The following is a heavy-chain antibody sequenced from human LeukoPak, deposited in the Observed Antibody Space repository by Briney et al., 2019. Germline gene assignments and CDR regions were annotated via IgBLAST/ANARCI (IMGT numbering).Heavy chain of an antibody. D-gene: IGHD3-22*01. CDR1: GFTFSSYA. Sequence: AGGSLRLSCAASGFTFSSYAMSWVRQAPGKGLEWVSVISGSGEFTYYADSVKGRFTISRDNSKNTLYLQMNSLRAEDTALYYCAKVFYYDSSGRYFDYWGQGTLVTVSS. CDR2: ISGSGEFT. J-gene: IGHJ4*02. CDR3: AKVFYYDSSGRYFDY. V-gene: IGHV3-23*01.